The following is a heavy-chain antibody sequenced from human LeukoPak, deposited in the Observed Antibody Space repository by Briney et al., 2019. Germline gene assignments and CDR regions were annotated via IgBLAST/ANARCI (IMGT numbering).Heavy chain of an antibody. CDR2: ITDTGDAT. J-gene: IGHJ4*02. V-gene: IGHV3-23*01. D-gene: IGHD3-22*01. Sequence: GGSLRLSCAASGFTFRNFAMAWVRQAPGKGLEWVSSITDTGDATGYTESVKGRFTISRDNSKNTLYLQMNSLRAEDTAVYYCANDDADYYDSSGYHSSNPLGYWGQGTLVTVSS. CDR1: GFTFRNFA. CDR3: ANDDADYYDSSGYHSSNPLGY.